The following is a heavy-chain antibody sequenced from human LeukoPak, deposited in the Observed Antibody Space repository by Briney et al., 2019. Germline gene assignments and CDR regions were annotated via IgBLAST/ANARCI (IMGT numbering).Heavy chain of an antibody. D-gene: IGHD3-3*01. CDR2: LSSSGSAF. J-gene: IGHJ4*02. CDR3: ARSARLMKGVVEVTALDD. Sequence: PGGSLRLSCAASGFSFSSYWMSWVRQAPGEGLEWIAYLSSSGSAFSYADSVKGRFTIARDNAKNSVYLEMNSLRADDTAVYYCARSARLMKGVVEVTALDDWGQGTLVTVSS. CDR1: GFSFSSYW. V-gene: IGHV3-48*04.